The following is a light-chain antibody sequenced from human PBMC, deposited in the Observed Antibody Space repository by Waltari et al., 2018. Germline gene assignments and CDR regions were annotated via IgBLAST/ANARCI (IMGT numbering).Light chain of an antibody. V-gene: IGKV1-5*01. CDR2: DAS. CDR3: QQYNTYPWM. J-gene: IGKJ1*01. CDR1: QSISSW. Sequence: DIQMTQSPSTVSASVGDRVTITCRASQSISSWLAWYQQKPGKAPKPLIYDASSLESGVPSRFSGSGSGTEFTLTISSLQPDDFAAYYCQQYNTYPWMFGQGTKVEIK.